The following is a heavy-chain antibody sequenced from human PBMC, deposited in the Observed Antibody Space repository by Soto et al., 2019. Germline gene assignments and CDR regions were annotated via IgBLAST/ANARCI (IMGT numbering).Heavy chain of an antibody. V-gene: IGHV1-18*01. Sequence: WASVKVSCKASGYTFTSYGISWVRQAPGQGLEWMGWISAYNGNTNYAQKLQGRVTMTTDTSTSTAYMELRSLRSDDTAVYYCVVVIRYCSSTSCEGRSYFDYWGQRTLVYGSS. CDR1: GYTFTSYG. D-gene: IGHD2-2*01. CDR2: ISAYNGNT. J-gene: IGHJ4*01. CDR3: VVVIRYCSSTSCEGRSYFDY.